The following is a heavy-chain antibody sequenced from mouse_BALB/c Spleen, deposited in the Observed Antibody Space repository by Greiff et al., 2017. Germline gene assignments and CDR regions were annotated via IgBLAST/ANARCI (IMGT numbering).Heavy chain of an antibody. J-gene: IGHJ4*01. D-gene: IGHD2-2*01. CDR2: ISYSGST. V-gene: IGHV3-2*02. CDR3: ARSSPYGYDGRYAMDY. Sequence: EVQRVESGPGLVKPSQSLSLTCTVTGYSITSDYAWNWIRQFPGNKLEWMGYISYSGSTSYNPSLKSRISITRDTSKNQFFLQLNSVTTEDTATYYCARSSPYGYDGRYAMDYWGQGTSVTVSS. CDR1: GYSITSDYA.